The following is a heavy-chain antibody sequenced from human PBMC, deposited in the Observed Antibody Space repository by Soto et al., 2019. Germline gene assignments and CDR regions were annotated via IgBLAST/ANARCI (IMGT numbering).Heavy chain of an antibody. CDR3: ARLIGNSWLDY. D-gene: IGHD6-13*01. CDR2: TYYRSKWYS. J-gene: IGHJ4*02. V-gene: IGHV6-1*01. Sequence: SRALSLTCAISRGSVSCFSVVWEWVRQSPSGGLEWLGRTYYRSKWYSEYAISVQSRITVNADTSKNQVSLQLDSVTPDGTAVYYCARLIGNSWLDYWGQGTLVTVSS. CDR1: RGSVSCFSVV.